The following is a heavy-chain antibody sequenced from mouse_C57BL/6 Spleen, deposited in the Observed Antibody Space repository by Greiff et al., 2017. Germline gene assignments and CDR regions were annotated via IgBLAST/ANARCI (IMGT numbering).Heavy chain of an antibody. Sequence: VQLQQSGAELVKPGASVKLSCKASGYTFTSYWMHWVKQRPGQGLEWIGMIHPNSGSTNYNEKFKSKATLTVDKSSSTAYMQLSSLTSEDSAVYYCARGGTTVVATNYWGQGTTLTFSS. J-gene: IGHJ2*01. CDR2: IHPNSGST. V-gene: IGHV1-64*01. CDR3: ARGGTTVVATNY. D-gene: IGHD1-1*01. CDR1: GYTFTSYW.